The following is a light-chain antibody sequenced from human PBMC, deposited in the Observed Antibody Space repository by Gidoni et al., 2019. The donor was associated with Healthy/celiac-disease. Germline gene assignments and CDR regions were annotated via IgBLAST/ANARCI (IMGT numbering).Light chain of an antibody. Sequence: SYELTQPPSVSVSPGPTASITCSGDKLGDKYPCWYQQKPGPSPVLVIYQDSKRPSGIPERFSGSNSGNTATLTISGTQAMDEADYYCQAWDSSTVVFGGGTKLTVL. CDR2: QDS. J-gene: IGLJ2*01. CDR3: QAWDSSTVV. V-gene: IGLV3-1*01. CDR1: KLGDKY.